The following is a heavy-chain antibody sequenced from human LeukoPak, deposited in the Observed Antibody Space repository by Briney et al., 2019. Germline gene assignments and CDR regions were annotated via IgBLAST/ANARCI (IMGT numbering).Heavy chain of an antibody. J-gene: IGHJ6*02. CDR2: ISYDESNK. V-gene: IGHV3-30-3*01. Sequence: PGGSLRLSCAAPGVTFSSYAMHWVPRAPGKGLGRGAVISYDESNKYYADSVKGRVTISTDNSKNTLYLQMNSLRTEDTAMYYCARDPRAATHGAYYYGMDVWGQGTTVTVSS. CDR3: ARDPRAATHGAYYYGMDV. D-gene: IGHD3-10*01. CDR1: GVTFSSYA.